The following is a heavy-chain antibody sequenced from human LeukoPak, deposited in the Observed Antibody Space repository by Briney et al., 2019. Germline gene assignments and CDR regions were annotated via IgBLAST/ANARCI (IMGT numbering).Heavy chain of an antibody. CDR1: GYTFTSYG. CDR3: ARGPLVYAIGWYYFDY. J-gene: IGHJ4*02. V-gene: IGHV1-18*01. CDR2: ISAYNGNT. Sequence: ASVKVSCKASGYTFTSYGISWVRQAPGQGLEWMGWISAYNGNTNYAQKLQGRVTMTTDTSTSTAYMELSRLRSDDTAVYYCARGPLVYAIGWYYFDYWGQGTLVTVSS. D-gene: IGHD2-8*01.